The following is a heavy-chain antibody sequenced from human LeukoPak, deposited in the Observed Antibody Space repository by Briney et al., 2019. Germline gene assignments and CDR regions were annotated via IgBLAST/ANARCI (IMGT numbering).Heavy chain of an antibody. V-gene: IGHV1-18*01. CDR2: ISVHNGNT. J-gene: IGHJ5*02. D-gene: IGHD4-17*01. CDR3: ARDRAYGDYAGGFDP. CDR1: GYNFNSYG. Sequence: ASVKVSCKASGYNFNSYGISWVRQTPGQGLEWMGWISVHNGNTNYAQKLQGRVIMTTDTSTSTAYMELRSLRSDDTAVYYCARDRAYGDYAGGFDPWGQGTLVTVSS.